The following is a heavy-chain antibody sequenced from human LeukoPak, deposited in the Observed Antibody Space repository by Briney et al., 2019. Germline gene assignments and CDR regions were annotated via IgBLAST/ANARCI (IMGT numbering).Heavy chain of an antibody. J-gene: IGHJ5*02. CDR3: ARAIPDNWFDP. Sequence: PSETLSLTCTVSGGSISSYYWSWIRQPPGKGLEWIGYIYYSGSTNYNPSLKSRVTISVDTSKNQFSLKLSSVTAADTAVYYCARAIPDNWFDPWGQGTLVTVSS. CDR1: GGSISSYY. V-gene: IGHV4-59*01. CDR2: IYYSGST. D-gene: IGHD2-2*02.